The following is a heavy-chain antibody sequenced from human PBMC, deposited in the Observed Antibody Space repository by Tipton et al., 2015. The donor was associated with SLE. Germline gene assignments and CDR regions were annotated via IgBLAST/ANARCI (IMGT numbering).Heavy chain of an antibody. Sequence: TLSLTCTVSGASISSSYWSWIRQPPGKGLEWIGYIYYTGSANYNPSLKSRVTISIDTSKNQFSLKVHSVTAADTAVYYCARENSGNFLPPNYFDYWGQGALVTVSS. J-gene: IGHJ4*02. CDR1: GASISSSY. V-gene: IGHV4-59*01. CDR2: IYYTGSA. D-gene: IGHD1-26*01. CDR3: ARENSGNFLPPNYFDY.